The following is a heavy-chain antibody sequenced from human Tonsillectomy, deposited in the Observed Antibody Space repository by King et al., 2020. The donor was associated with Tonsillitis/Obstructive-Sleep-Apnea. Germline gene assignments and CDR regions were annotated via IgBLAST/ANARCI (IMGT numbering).Heavy chain of an antibody. CDR2: INPSDGIT. J-gene: IGHJ4*02. Sequence: QVQLVQSGAEVKKPGASVKVSGKASGYTFTRNYVHWVRQAPGQGREWRGIINPSDGITTYAQKFPGRVTMTTDTSTSTVNMELSSLRAEDTAVYYCVRDDKDGRHLDYWGQGSLVSVSS. CDR1: GYTFTRNY. V-gene: IGHV1-46*01. CDR3: VRDDKDGRHLDY. D-gene: IGHD2-15*01.